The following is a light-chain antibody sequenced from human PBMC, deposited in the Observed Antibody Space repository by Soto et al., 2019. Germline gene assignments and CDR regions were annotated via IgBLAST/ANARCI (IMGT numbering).Light chain of an antibody. Sequence: QSVLTQPPSASGTPGQRVTISCSGSSSNIGSNYVYWYQQLPGTAPKLLIYRNNQRPSGVPDRFSGSKSGTSASLAISGLRSEDEADYYCEAWDDSLSVLFGTGTKVTDL. CDR1: SSNIGSNY. CDR3: EAWDDSLSVL. CDR2: RNN. V-gene: IGLV1-47*01. J-gene: IGLJ1*01.